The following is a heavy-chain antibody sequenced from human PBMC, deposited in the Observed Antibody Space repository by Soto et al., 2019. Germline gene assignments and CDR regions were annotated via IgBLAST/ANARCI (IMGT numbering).Heavy chain of an antibody. Sequence: GGSLRLSCAASGFTFSSYAMSWVRQAPGKGLGWVSAISGSGGSTYYADSVKGRFTISRDNSKNTLYLQMNSLRAEDTAVYYCAKTPARGWDVYAFDMWGQGTMVNVS. CDR1: GFTFSSYA. J-gene: IGHJ3*02. CDR3: AKTPARGWDVYAFDM. V-gene: IGHV3-23*01. D-gene: IGHD6-19*01. CDR2: ISGSGGST.